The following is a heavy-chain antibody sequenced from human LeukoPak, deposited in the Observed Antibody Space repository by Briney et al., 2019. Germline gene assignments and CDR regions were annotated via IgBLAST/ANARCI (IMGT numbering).Heavy chain of an antibody. D-gene: IGHD5-12*01. CDR1: GYTFGDHY. CDR3: ARASYSGYDWDY. J-gene: IGHJ4*02. V-gene: IGHV1-2*02. Sequence: ASVKVSCKASGYTFGDHYMYWVRQAPGQGLEWMGWINPNSGGTNYVQKFQGRVTMTRDTSISTAYMELSRLTFDDTAVYYCARASYSGYDWDYWGQGTLVTVSP. CDR2: INPNSGGT.